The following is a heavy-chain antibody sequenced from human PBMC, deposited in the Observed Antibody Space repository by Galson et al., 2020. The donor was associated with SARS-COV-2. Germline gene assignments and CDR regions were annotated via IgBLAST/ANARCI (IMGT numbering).Heavy chain of an antibody. Sequence: SETLSLTCAVSGGSVNSRDYYWSWIRQPPGKGLEWIGYIYYRGATYYNPSLKSRVAISLDTSKNQFSLELRSVTAADTAMYYCAILDFSGGPKWVFDYWGQGTLTTVSS. J-gene: IGHJ4*02. CDR3: AILDFSGGPKWVFDY. CDR1: GGSVNSRDYY. D-gene: IGHD6-19*01. CDR2: IYYRGAT. V-gene: IGHV4-30-4*01.